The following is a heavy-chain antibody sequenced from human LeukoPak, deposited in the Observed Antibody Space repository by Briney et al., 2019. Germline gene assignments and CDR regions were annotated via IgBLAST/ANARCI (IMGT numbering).Heavy chain of an antibody. D-gene: IGHD6-6*01. CDR3: ARDLDSSFGLSFEY. CDR2: ISAYNGNT. J-gene: IGHJ4*02. Sequence: GASVTVSCKASGYTFTSYGISWVRQAPGQGLEWMGWISAYNGNTNYAQKLQGRVTMTTDTSTSTAYMELRSLRSDDTAVYYCARDLDSSFGLSFEYWGQGALVTVSS. CDR1: GYTFTSYG. V-gene: IGHV1-18*01.